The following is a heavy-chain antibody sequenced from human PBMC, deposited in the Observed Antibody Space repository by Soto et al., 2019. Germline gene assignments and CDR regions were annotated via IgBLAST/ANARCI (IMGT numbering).Heavy chain of an antibody. CDR3: GAGGTSWLLSPFDY. V-gene: IGHV1-24*01. D-gene: IGHD2-15*01. CDR1: GHTLSQLS. Sequence: QGQLVQSGAEVKKPGASVKVSCKVSGHTLSQLSMHWVRLAPGKGLEWMGGFEREDGETISAQKFQGRVTMTEDTSTDATYLELSSLRSAVTVGYYCGAGGTSWLLSPFDYGGQGTVGTISS. CDR2: FEREDGET. J-gene: IGHJ4*02.